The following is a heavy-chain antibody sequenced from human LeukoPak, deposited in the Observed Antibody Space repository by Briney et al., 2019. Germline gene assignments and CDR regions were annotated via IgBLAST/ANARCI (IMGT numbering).Heavy chain of an antibody. V-gene: IGHV3-72*01. D-gene: IGHD2-2*01. Sequence: GGSLRLSCAASGFTFSDHYMDWVRQAPGKGLEWVGRTRNKANSYTTEYAASVKGRFTISRDDSKNSLYLQMNSLKTEDTAVYYCARDSSDAFDIWGQGTMVTVSS. CDR1: GFTFSDHY. CDR3: ARDSSDAFDI. CDR2: TRNKANSYTT. J-gene: IGHJ3*02.